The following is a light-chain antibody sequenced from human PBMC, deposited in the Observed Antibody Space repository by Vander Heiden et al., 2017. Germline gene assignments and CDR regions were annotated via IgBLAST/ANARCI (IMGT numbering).Light chain of an antibody. Sequence: DIQMTQSPSTLSASVGDTVTITCRASQSISSWLAWYQQKPGKAPDLLIYKSSSLETGVPSRFSGSGSGTEFTLTISSLQPDDFATYHCQQYQSYPWTFGQGTKVEIK. J-gene: IGKJ1*01. CDR3: QQYQSYPWT. CDR2: KSS. CDR1: QSISSW. V-gene: IGKV1-5*03.